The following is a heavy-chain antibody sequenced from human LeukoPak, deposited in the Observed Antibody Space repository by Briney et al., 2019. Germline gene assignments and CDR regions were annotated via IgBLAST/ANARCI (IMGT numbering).Heavy chain of an antibody. CDR2: IKTDGSTT. Sequence: GGSLRLSCAVSGFTFSSSWMHWVRQAPGKGLVWVSHIKTDGSTTAYADSVKGRFTISRDNAKNTLYLQMNSLRAEDTGVYYCANWGVWGQGTLVTVSS. CDR3: ANWGV. V-gene: IGHV3-74*01. J-gene: IGHJ4*02. D-gene: IGHD7-27*01. CDR1: GFTFSSSW.